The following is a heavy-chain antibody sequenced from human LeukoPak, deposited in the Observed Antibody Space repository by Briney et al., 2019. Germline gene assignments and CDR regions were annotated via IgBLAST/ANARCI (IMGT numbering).Heavy chain of an antibody. J-gene: IGHJ3*02. D-gene: IGHD2-15*01. V-gene: IGHV4-4*07. CDR3: ARGRYCSADICSGGDAFDI. Sequence: SETLSLTCTASGGSINNYYWSWIRQPAGKGLEWIGRIYTRGSTNYNPSLKSRVTMSVNTSKNQFSLKLSSVTAADTAVYYCARGRYCSADICSGGDAFDIWGQGTMVSVSS. CDR2: IYTRGST. CDR1: GGSINNYY.